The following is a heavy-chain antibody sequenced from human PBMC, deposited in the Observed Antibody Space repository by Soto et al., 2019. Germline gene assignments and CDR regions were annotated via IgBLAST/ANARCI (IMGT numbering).Heavy chain of an antibody. CDR2: ISSSSSYI. J-gene: IGHJ3*02. V-gene: IGHV3-21*01. CDR3: ARVLTGTTYAFDI. CDR1: GFTCSSYS. D-gene: IGHD1-7*01. Sequence: GGSQRLSCAASGFTCSSYSMNWVRQAPGKGLEWVSSISSSSSYIYYADSVKGRFTISRDNAKNSLYLQMNSLRAEDTAVYYCARVLTGTTYAFDIWGQGTMVTVSS.